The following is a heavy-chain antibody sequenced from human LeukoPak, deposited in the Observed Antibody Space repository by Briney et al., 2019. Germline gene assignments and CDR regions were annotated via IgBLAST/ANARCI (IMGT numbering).Heavy chain of an antibody. V-gene: IGHV4-39*01. J-gene: IGHJ4*02. Sequence: LETLSLTCTVSGGSISSSSYYWGWIRQPPGKGLEWIGSIYYSGSTYYNPSLKSRVTISVDTSKNQFSLKLSSVTAADTAVYYCARLSARYYGSGTVDYWGQGTLVTVSS. CDR1: GGSISSSSYY. CDR3: ARLSARYYGSGTVDY. CDR2: IYYSGST. D-gene: IGHD3-10*01.